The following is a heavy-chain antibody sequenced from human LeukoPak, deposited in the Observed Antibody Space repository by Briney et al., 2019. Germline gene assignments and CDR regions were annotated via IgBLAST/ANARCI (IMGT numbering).Heavy chain of an antibody. CDR2: ISNSGRNT. J-gene: IGHJ4*02. V-gene: IGHV3-23*01. CDR3: ARASWISSADAVW. D-gene: IGHD2-2*03. Sequence: GGSLRLSCAASGFTFSSYTMSWVRQAPGKGLEWVSTISNSGRNTFYTDSVKGRFTLSRDDSRNTVYLQLNNLRVDDTAVYYCARASWISSADAVWWGQGTLVTVSS. CDR1: GFTFSSYT.